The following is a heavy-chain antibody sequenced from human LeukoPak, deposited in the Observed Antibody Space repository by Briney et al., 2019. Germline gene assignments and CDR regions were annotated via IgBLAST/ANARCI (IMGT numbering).Heavy chain of an antibody. Sequence: SETLSLTCTVSGGSISSYYWSWIRQPAGKGLEWIGRIYTSGSTNYNPSLKSRVTISVDTSKNQFSLKLSSVTAADTAVYYCASYKGGYYDILTGCGRKYAFDIWGQGTMVTVSS. CDR3: ASYKGGYYDILTGCGRKYAFDI. CDR1: GGSISSYY. V-gene: IGHV4-4*07. D-gene: IGHD3-9*01. J-gene: IGHJ3*02. CDR2: IYTSGST.